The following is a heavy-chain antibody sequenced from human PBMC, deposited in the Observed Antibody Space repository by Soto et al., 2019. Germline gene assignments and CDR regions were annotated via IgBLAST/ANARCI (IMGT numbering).Heavy chain of an antibody. CDR1: GFKFNNYW. CDR2: INPDGRVL. D-gene: IGHD4-17*01. J-gene: IGHJ1*01. Sequence: GGSLRLSCAASGFKFNNYWMSWVRQAPGRGLEWLGNINPDGRVLYYTDSVKGRFTISRDNSRNSLYLQMNSLRAEDTAVYYCARGLYGDPREYFQYWGQGTLVTVSS. V-gene: IGHV3-7*01. CDR3: ARGLYGDPREYFQY.